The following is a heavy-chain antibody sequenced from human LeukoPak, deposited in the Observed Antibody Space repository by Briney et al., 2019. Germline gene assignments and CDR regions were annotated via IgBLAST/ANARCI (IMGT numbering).Heavy chain of an antibody. D-gene: IGHD3-10*01. Sequence: EASVKVSCKASGYTFTSYDINWVRQATGQGLEWMGWMNPNSGNTGYAQKFQGRVTMTEDTSTDTAYMELSSLRSEDTAVYYCATDTYYYGSGSLWGQGTLVTVSS. CDR1: GYTFTSYD. V-gene: IGHV1-8*01. J-gene: IGHJ4*02. CDR2: MNPNSGNT. CDR3: ATDTYYYGSGSL.